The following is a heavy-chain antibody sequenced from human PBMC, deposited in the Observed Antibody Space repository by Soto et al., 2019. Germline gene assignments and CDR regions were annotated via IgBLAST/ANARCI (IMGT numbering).Heavy chain of an antibody. CDR1: GGSFSGYY. D-gene: IGHD6-25*01. CDR3: ATSGGGWFDP. J-gene: IGHJ5*02. CDR2: INHSGST. Sequence: QVQLQQWGAGLLKPSETLSLTCAVYGGSFSGYYWSWIRQPPGKGLEWIGEINHSGSTNYNPSLKGRVTISVDTSKNQFSLKLSSVTAADTAVYYCATSGGGWFDPWGQGTLVTVSS. V-gene: IGHV4-34*01.